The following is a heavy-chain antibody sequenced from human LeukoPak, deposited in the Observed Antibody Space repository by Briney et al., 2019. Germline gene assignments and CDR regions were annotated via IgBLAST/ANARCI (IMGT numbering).Heavy chain of an antibody. CDR3: ATETNGRHYDY. Sequence: GGSLRLSCTASGLTFSTSGFNLVRQAPGKGLEWVASIGPTGSDRYHADSIKGRFTISRDNANNFLYLQMNSLRAEDTAVYYCATETNGRHYDYWGQGTLLTASS. D-gene: IGHD1-14*01. J-gene: IGHJ4*02. CDR2: IGPTGSDR. CDR1: GLTFSTSG. V-gene: IGHV3-21*06.